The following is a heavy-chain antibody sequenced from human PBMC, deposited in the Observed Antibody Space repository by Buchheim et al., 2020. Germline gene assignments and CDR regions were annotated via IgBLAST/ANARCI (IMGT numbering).Heavy chain of an antibody. D-gene: IGHD2-21*02. J-gene: IGHJ4*02. Sequence: QVQLVESGGGVVQPGRSLRLSCAASGFTFSSYAMHWVRQAPGKGLEWVAVISYDGSNKYYADSVKGRFTISRDNSKNTLYLQMNSLRAEDTAVYYCASADCGGDCYSRFDYWGQGTL. CDR1: GFTFSSYA. CDR3: ASADCGGDCYSRFDY. V-gene: IGHV3-30-3*01. CDR2: ISYDGSNK.